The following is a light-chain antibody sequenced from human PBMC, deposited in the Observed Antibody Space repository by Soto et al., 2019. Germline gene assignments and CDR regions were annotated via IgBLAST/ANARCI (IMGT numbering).Light chain of an antibody. CDR3: QAYDNSLGVSVL. CDR1: SSNIGAGYD. J-gene: IGLJ3*02. CDR2: DTF. Sequence: QSVLTQPPSVSGAPGQTVTISCSGSSSNIGAGYDVHWYQQLPGKVPKLVIYDTFHRPSGVPDRFSGSKSGTSASLAITGLQAEDEADYYCQAYDNSLGVSVLFGGGTKLTVL. V-gene: IGLV1-40*01.